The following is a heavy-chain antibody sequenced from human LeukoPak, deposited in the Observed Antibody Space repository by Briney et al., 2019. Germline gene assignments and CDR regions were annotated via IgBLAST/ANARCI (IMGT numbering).Heavy chain of an antibody. CDR2: IYYSGST. CDR3: ARGNYYDSSGYGY. D-gene: IGHD3-22*01. CDR1: GGSISSGDYY. J-gene: IGHJ4*02. Sequence: SQTLSLTCTVSGGSISSGDYYWSWIRQPPGKGLEWIGYIYYSGSTYYNPSLKSRVTISVDTSKNQFSLKLSSVTAADTAVYYCARGNYYDSSGYGYWGQGTLVTVSS. V-gene: IGHV4-30-4*01.